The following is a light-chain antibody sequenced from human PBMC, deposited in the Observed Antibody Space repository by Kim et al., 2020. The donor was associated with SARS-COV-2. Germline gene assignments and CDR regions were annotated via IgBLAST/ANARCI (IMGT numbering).Light chain of an antibody. CDR1: NIGSKN. J-gene: IGLJ1*01. CDR2: RDS. Sequence: VALGQTARITWGGNNIGSKNVHWSQQKPGQAPVLVIYRDSNRPSGIPERFSGSNSGNTATLTISRAQAGDEADYYCQVWDSSTYVFGTGTKVTVL. V-gene: IGLV3-9*01. CDR3: QVWDSSTYV.